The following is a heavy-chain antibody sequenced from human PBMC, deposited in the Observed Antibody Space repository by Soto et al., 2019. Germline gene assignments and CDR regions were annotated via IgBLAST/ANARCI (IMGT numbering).Heavy chain of an antibody. CDR3: ARETDRAGYYYGMDV. Sequence: ASVKVSCKASGYTFTGYYMHWVRQAPGQGLEWMGWINPNSGGTNYAQKFQGWVTMTRDTSISTAYMELSRLRSDDTAVYYCARETDRAGYYYGMDVWGQGTTVTVSS. D-gene: IGHD3-22*01. J-gene: IGHJ6*02. CDR2: INPNSGGT. V-gene: IGHV1-2*04. CDR1: GYTFTGYY.